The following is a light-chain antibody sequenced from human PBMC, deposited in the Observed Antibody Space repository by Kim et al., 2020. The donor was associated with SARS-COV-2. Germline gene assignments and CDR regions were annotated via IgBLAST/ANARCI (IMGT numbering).Light chain of an antibody. CDR3: QQRSNWLT. CDR2: DAS. V-gene: IGKV3-11*01. J-gene: IGKJ5*01. Sequence: ALPPRERTAPSCRASHMVTSYLAWYQQKPGQAPRPLILDASNRATGIPARFSGSGSGTDFTLTISNLDPEEFAVYYCQQRSNWLTFGQGTRLEIK. CDR1: HMVTSY.